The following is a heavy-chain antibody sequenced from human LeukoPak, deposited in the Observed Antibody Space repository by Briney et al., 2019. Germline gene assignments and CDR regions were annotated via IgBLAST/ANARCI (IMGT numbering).Heavy chain of an antibody. CDR2: INHSGST. D-gene: IGHD2-2*01. J-gene: IGHJ5*02. CDR1: GGSISSGGYY. V-gene: IGHV4-30-2*01. Sequence: SQTLSLTCTVSGGSISSGGYYWSWIRQPPGKGLEWIGEINHSGSTNYNPSLKSRVTISVDTSKNQFSLKLSSVTAADTAVYYCARGPYCSSTSCYLNWFDPWGQGTLVTVSS. CDR3: ARGPYCSSTSCYLNWFDP.